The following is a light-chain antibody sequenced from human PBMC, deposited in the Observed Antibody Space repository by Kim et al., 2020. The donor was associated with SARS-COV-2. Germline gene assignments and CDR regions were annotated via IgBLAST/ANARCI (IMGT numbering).Light chain of an antibody. J-gene: IGLJ2*01. V-gene: IGLV3-21*04. CDR2: YDS. Sequence: PGKTARITCGGNRIGSKSVHWYQQKAGQAPVLVIYYDSDRPSGIPERFSGSNSGNSATLTISRVEAGDEADYYCQVWHSSSDHRVVFGGGTQLTVL. CDR1: RIGSKS. CDR3: QVWHSSSDHRVV.